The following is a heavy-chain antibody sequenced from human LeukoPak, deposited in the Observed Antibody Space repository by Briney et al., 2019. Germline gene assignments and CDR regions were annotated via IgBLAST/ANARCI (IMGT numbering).Heavy chain of an antibody. CDR3: ARDGGGAYSLAFDI. V-gene: IGHV3-53*01. CDR2: IYSGGST. CDR1: GFRFISNY. D-gene: IGHD1-26*01. J-gene: IGHJ3*02. Sequence: PGGPLRLSCAASGFRFISNYMTWVRQAPGKGLEWVSLIYSGGSTNYVDSVKGRFTISRDNSKNTLYLQMNNLRAEDTAVYYCARDGGGAYSLAFDIWGQGTLVTVSS.